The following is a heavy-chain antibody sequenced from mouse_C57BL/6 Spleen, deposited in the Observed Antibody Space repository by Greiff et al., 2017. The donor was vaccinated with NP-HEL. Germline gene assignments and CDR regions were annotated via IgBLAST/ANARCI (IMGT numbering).Heavy chain of an antibody. CDR2: INPNNGGT. V-gene: IGHV1-26*01. CDR3: AIFSDY. Sequence: VQLQQSGPELVKPGASVKISCKASGYTFTDYYMNWVKQSHGKSLEWIGDINPNNGGTSYNQKFKGKATLTVDKSSSTAYMELRSLTSEDSAVYYCAIFSDYWGQGTSVTVSS. J-gene: IGHJ4*01. CDR1: GYTFTDYY.